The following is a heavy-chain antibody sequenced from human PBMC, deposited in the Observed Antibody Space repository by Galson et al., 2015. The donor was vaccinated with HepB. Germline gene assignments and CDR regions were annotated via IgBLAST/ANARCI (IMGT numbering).Heavy chain of an antibody. D-gene: IGHD5-12*01. J-gene: IGHJ4*02. CDR3: ARERGYDGGFDY. CDR1: GFTFNSSA. V-gene: IGHV3-30-3*01. Sequence: SLRLSCAASGFTFNSSAMHWVRQAPGKGLEWVAVIAYDGSNKYYADSVKGRFTMSRDNSKNTLSLQMNRLKSEDTAVYYCARERGYDGGFDYWGQGTLVTVSS. CDR2: IAYDGSNK.